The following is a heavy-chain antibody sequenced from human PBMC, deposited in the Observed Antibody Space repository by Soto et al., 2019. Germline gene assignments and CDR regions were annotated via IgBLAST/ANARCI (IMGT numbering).Heavy chain of an antibody. V-gene: IGHV6-1*01. CDR3: ASELTTVNTGYFDL. D-gene: IGHD4-17*01. Sequence: SQTLSLTCAISGDSVSSNSAAWNWIRQSPSRGLEWLGRTYYRSKWYNDYAVSVKSRITINPDTSKNQFSLQLNSVTPKDTAVYYCASELTTVNTGYFDLWGRGTLVTVSS. CDR2: TYYRSKWYN. J-gene: IGHJ2*01. CDR1: GDSVSSNSAA.